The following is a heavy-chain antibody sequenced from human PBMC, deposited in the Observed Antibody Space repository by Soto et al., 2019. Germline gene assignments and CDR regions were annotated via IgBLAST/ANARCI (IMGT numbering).Heavy chain of an antibody. CDR2: IYSGGST. Sequence: EVQLVESGGGLVQPGGSLRLSCAASGFTVSSNYMSWVRQAPGKGLEWVSVIYSGGSTYYADSVKGRFTISRDNSKNTLYLQMNSLRAEDTAVYYCARARHIRDYVWGSYRLGAFDIWGQGTMVTVSS. CDR3: ARARHIRDYVWGSYRLGAFDI. V-gene: IGHV3-66*01. D-gene: IGHD3-16*02. J-gene: IGHJ3*02. CDR1: GFTVSSNY.